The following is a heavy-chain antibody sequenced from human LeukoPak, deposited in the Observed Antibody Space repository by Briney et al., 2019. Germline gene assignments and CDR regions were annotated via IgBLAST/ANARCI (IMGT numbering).Heavy chain of an antibody. D-gene: IGHD5-24*01. CDR1: GYTFTSYG. CDR2: ISAYNGNT. CDR3: ARVVVRDANNYKDY. Sequence: ASVKVSCKASGYTFTSYGLSWVRQAPGQGLEWMGWISAYNGNTNYAQKFQGRVTMTRDTSISTAYMELSRLRSDDTAVYYCARVVVRDANNYKDYWGQGTLVTVSS. J-gene: IGHJ4*02. V-gene: IGHV1-18*01.